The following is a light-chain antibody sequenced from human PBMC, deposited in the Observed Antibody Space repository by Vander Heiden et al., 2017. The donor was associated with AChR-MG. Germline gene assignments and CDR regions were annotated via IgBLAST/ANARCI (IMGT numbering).Light chain of an antibody. Sequence: QSALTPPRSVSGSPGQSVTISCTGTSSDVGGYNYVSWYQQHPGKAPKRMIYDVSKRPAGGPERCSGSKSGNTASLTISGLQAEDEADYYCCAYAGSYTFDVVFGGGTKLTVL. CDR2: DVS. CDR3: CAYAGSYTFDVV. CDR1: SSDVGGYNY. J-gene: IGLJ2*01. V-gene: IGLV2-11*01.